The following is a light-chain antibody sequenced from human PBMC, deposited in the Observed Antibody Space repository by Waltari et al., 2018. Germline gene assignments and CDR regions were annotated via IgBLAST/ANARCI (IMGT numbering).Light chain of an antibody. V-gene: IGLV2-11*01. CDR1: SSDLGTYKY. CDR2: DGT. CDR3: CSFAGSYTWV. J-gene: IGLJ3*02. Sequence: QSALTQPRSVSGSPGQSVTISCTGTSSDLGTYKYVSWYQQHPGKAPNPIIHDGTKRPSGVPDRFSGSKSGNTASLTISGLQAEDEAEYFCCSFAGSYTWVFGGGTELTVL.